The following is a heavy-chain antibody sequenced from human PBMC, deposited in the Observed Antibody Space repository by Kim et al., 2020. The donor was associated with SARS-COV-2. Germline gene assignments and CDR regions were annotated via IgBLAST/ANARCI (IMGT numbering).Heavy chain of an antibody. CDR1: GFTFSSYW. J-gene: IGHJ6*02. V-gene: IGHV3-74*01. Sequence: GGSLRLSCAASGFTFSSYWMHWVRQAPGKGLVWVSRINSDGSSTSYADSVKGRFTISRDNAKNTLYLQINSLRAEDTAVYYCARDGRYFDWLLMNPYYYCYYDMDVWGQGTTVTVSS. D-gene: IGHD3-9*01. CDR2: INSDGSST. CDR3: ARDGRYFDWLLMNPYYYCYYDMDV.